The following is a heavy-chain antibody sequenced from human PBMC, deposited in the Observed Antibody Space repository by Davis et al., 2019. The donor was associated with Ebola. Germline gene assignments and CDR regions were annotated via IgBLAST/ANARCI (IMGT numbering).Heavy chain of an antibody. CDR1: GGSIISSSSY. J-gene: IGHJ5*02. V-gene: IGHV4-39*01. CDR2: IYYSGIT. D-gene: IGHD6-13*01. Sequence: GSLRLSCTVSGGSIISSSSYWGWIRQPPRKGLEWIGSIYYSGITYYNPSLNSRVTISVDTSKNQFSLKLRSVTAADTAVYYCARGALAAADGSWGQGTLVTVSS. CDR3: ARGALAAADGS.